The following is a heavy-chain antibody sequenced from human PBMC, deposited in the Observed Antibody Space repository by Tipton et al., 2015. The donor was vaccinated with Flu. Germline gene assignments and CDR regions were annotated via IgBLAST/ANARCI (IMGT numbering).Heavy chain of an antibody. CDR3: ARYVAVAAQGWFDP. D-gene: IGHD6-19*01. CDR1: GGSISSYY. J-gene: IGHJ5*02. CDR2: IYYSGNT. Sequence: TLSLTCTVSGGSISSYYWSWIRQPPGKGLEWIGYIYYSGNTNYNPSLKSRVTISVDTSKNQFSLKLSSVTAADTAVYYCARYVAVAAQGWFDPWGQGTRVTVS. V-gene: IGHV4-59*01.